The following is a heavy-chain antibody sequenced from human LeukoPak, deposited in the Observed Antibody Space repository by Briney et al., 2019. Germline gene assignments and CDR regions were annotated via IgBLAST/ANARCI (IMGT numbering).Heavy chain of an antibody. CDR3: AAGAGWLIDW. Sequence: PGGSLRLSCAASGFTFSNYWMNWVRQAPGKGMVWVAIIEKDGSEILYVDSVKGRFTISRDNAKNSLYLQMNSLRAEDTAVYYCAAGAGWLIDWWGQGTLVTVSS. J-gene: IGHJ4*02. V-gene: IGHV3-7*01. D-gene: IGHD6-19*01. CDR1: GFTFSNYW. CDR2: IEKDGSEI.